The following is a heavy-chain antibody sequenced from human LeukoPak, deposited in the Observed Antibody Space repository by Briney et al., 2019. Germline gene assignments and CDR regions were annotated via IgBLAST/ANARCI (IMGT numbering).Heavy chain of an antibody. CDR1: GGSFSSGSYY. Sequence: PSETLSLTCTVSGGSFSSGSYYWSWIRQPPGKGLEWMGYIYYSGSTNYNPSLKSRVTISVDTSKNQFSLKLSSVTAADTAVYYCARGHGYCSGGSCYTPLDYWGQGTLVTVSS. J-gene: IGHJ4*02. CDR3: ARGHGYCSGGSCYTPLDY. D-gene: IGHD2-15*01. V-gene: IGHV4-61*01. CDR2: IYYSGST.